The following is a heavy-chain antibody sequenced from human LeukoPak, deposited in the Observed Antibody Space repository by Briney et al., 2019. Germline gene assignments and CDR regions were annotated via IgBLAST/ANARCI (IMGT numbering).Heavy chain of an antibody. CDR1: GYTFSTYA. CDR2: ISGSGGST. Sequence: GGSLRLSCAASGYTFSTYAMNWVRQAPGKGLEWVSTISGSGGSTYYADSVKGRFTISRDNSKNTLYLQMNSLRAEDTAVYYCGVSVSLNYWGQGTLVTVSS. J-gene: IGHJ4*02. D-gene: IGHD5/OR15-5a*01. CDR3: GVSVSLNY. V-gene: IGHV3-23*01.